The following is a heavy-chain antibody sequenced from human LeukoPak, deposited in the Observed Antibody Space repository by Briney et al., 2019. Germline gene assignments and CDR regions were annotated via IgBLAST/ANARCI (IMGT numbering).Heavy chain of an antibody. Sequence: ASVKVSCKASGYTFSSDGISWVRQAPGQGLEWMGWISSYNGNTNYAQKLQGRVTMTTDTSTSTAYMELRSLRSDDTAVYYCARELSSGWYNYFDYWGQGTLVTVSS. J-gene: IGHJ4*02. V-gene: IGHV1-18*01. D-gene: IGHD6-19*01. CDR2: ISSYNGNT. CDR3: ARELSSGWYNYFDY. CDR1: GYTFSSDG.